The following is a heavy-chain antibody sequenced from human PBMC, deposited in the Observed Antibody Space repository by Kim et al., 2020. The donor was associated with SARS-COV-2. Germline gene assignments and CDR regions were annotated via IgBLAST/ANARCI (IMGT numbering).Heavy chain of an antibody. V-gene: IGHV1-69*01. Sequence: QNFQGRVTITAEESTSTAYMELSSMRSEDTAVYYCAREVNGKVVRYGMDVWGQGTTVTVSS. D-gene: IGHD4-17*01. J-gene: IGHJ6*02. CDR3: AREVNGKVVRYGMDV.